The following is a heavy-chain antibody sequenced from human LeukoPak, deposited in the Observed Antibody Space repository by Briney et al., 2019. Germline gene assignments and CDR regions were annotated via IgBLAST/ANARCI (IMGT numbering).Heavy chain of an antibody. V-gene: IGHV3-30*18. CDR2: ISYEGRNE. Sequence: GGSLRLSCAASGFTFRSFGMHWVRHLPGKGLEWLAVISYEGRNEYYADSVKGRFTISRDNSENTLSLQMDSLRPVDTAVYYCAKVQYNSGWYGYFDYWGQGTLVTVSS. D-gene: IGHD6-19*01. CDR3: AKVQYNSGWYGYFDY. J-gene: IGHJ4*02. CDR1: GFTFRSFG.